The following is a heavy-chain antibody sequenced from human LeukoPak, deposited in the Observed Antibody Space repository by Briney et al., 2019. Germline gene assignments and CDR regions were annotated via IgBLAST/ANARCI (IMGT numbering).Heavy chain of an antibody. CDR2: INHSGST. Sequence: SETLSLTCAVYGGSFSGYYWSWIRQPPGKGLEWIGEINHSGSTNYNPSLKSRVTISVDTSKNQFSLKPSSVTAADTAVYYCARVARYDYVWGSYRTVYYFDYWGQGTLVTVSS. CDR1: GGSFSGYY. V-gene: IGHV4-34*01. CDR3: ARVARYDYVWGSYRTVYYFDY. J-gene: IGHJ4*02. D-gene: IGHD3-16*02.